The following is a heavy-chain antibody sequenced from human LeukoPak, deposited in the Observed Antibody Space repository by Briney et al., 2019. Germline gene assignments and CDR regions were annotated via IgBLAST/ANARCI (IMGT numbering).Heavy chain of an antibody. CDR2: VRGSGSNT. CDR1: GFTFSTYA. V-gene: IGHV3-23*01. D-gene: IGHD3-3*01. J-gene: IGHJ4*02. CDR3: AKTSRSNSAYDSPFDY. Sequence: GGSLRLSCAASGFTFSTYAMSWVRQAPGMGLEWVSAVRGSGSNTYYADSVKGRFTISRDNSQNTLFLQMNCLRAEDTAIYYCAKTSRSNSAYDSPFDYWGQGTQVTVSS.